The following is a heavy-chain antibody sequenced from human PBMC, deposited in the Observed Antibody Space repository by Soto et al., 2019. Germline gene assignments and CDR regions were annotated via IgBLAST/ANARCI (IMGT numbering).Heavy chain of an antibody. Sequence: GGSLRLSCAASGFTFSSYAMSWVRQAPGKGLEWVSAISGSGGSTYYADSVKGRFTISRDNSKNTLYLQMNSLRAEDTAVYYCAKGGGSTSCLSCPNWFDPWGQGTLVTVSS. CDR3: AKGGGSTSCLSCPNWFDP. CDR1: GFTFSSYA. CDR2: ISGSGGST. J-gene: IGHJ5*02. V-gene: IGHV3-23*01. D-gene: IGHD2-2*01.